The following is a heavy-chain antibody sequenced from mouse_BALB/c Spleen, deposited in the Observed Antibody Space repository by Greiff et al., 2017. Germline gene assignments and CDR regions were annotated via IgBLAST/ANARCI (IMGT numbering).Heavy chain of an antibody. V-gene: IGHV5-9-4*01. CDR3: ARERGVRGAMDY. CDR2: ISSGGSYT. Sequence: DVQLVESGGGLVKPGGSLKLSCAASGFTFSSYAMSWVRQSPEKRLEWVAEISSGGSYTYYPDTVTGRFTISRDNAKNTLYLEMSSLRSEDTAMYYCARERGVRGAMDYWGQGTSVTVSS. D-gene: IGHD2-14*01. CDR1: GFTFSSYA. J-gene: IGHJ4*01.